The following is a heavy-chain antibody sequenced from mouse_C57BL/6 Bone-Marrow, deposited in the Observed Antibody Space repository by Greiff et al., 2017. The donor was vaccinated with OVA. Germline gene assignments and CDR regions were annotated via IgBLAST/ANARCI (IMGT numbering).Heavy chain of an antibody. CDR3: ARSHYGSSAWFAY. CDR1: GFNIKDYY. CDR2: IDPEDGET. V-gene: IGHV14-2*01. J-gene: IGHJ3*01. D-gene: IGHD1-1*01. Sequence: EVKLLESGAELVKPGASVKLSGTASGFNIKDYYMHWVKQRTEKGLEWIGRIDPEDGETKYAPKFQGKATITADTSSNTAYLQLSSLTSEDTAVYYCARSHYGSSAWFAYWGQGTLVTVSA.